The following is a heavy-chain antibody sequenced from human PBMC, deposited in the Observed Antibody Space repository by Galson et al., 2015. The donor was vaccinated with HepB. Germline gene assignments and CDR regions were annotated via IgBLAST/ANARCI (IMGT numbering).Heavy chain of an antibody. D-gene: IGHD3-10*01. J-gene: IGHJ5*02. CDR2: SYPDASDT. CDR3: ARVGGSGVDPHSWFDV. CDR1: GDTFGDYY. V-gene: IGHV5-51*03. Sequence: GEEVIKPWESLKLSCEASGDTFGDYYIAWVRQMPGKGLECMGISYPDASDTHYSQSFQGQVTFSVDKSVTTAYLQWSGLRASDIGLYYCARVGGSGVDPHSWFDVWGQGTLVTVSS.